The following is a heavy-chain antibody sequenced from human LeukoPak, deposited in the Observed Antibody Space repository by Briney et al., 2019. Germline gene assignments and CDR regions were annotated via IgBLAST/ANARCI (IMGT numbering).Heavy chain of an antibody. D-gene: IGHD1-26*01. V-gene: IGHV1-8*01. J-gene: IGHJ3*02. Sequence: GASVKVSCEASGFTFTSYDINWVRQATGQGLEWMGWMNPINGNTGYAQKFQGRVTMTRDTSISTAYMELRSLRSEDTAGYCCATGSPYLGGSYYAFDIWGQGTMVTVSS. CDR1: GFTFTSYD. CDR2: MNPINGNT. CDR3: ATGSPYLGGSYYAFDI.